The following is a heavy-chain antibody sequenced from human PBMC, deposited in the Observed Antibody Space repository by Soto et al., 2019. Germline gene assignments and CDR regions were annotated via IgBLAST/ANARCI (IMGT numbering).Heavy chain of an antibody. CDR2: ISYDGSNQ. CDR1: GFTFSSYN. J-gene: IGHJ4*02. CDR3: ARDPPLSVLVVVATDDF. Sequence: GGSLRLSCAASGFTFSSYNLHWVRQAPGKGLEWVAVISYDGSNQYHADSVKGRFTLSRDNSKNTLYLQMDSLRAEDTAVYYCARDPPLSVLVVVATDDFWGQGTLVTVSS. D-gene: IGHD2-21*01. V-gene: IGHV3-30*04.